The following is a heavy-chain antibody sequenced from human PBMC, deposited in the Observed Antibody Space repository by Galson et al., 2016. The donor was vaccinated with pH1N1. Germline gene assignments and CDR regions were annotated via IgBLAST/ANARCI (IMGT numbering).Heavy chain of an antibody. Sequence: SLRLSCAASGFTFEDFALHWVRQGPGKGLEWVSVITWSSHVIDYADSVKGRFTVSRDNARNSLYLQMNNLRPEDSAFYFCAKDHCSHGDTNCFYFDLWGRGTLVTVSS. CDR1: GFTFEDFA. J-gene: IGHJ2*01. D-gene: IGHD4-17*01. CDR3: AKDHCSHGDTNCFYFDL. CDR2: ITWSSHVI. V-gene: IGHV3-9*01.